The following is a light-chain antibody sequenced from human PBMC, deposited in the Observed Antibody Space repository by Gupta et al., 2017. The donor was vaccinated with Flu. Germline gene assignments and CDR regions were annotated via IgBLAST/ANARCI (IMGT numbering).Light chain of an antibody. CDR2: GAS. V-gene: IGKV3-15*01. CDR3: QQYNNRHT. Sequence: EIVMTQSPATLSLSPGERATLSCRASQSVGRNLVWYQQKPGQTPRLVIYGASSRATGIPARFSGSGSGTEFTLTSSGLQSEDCAVYFWQQYNNRHTFGQGTKLEIK. J-gene: IGKJ2*01. CDR1: QSVGRN.